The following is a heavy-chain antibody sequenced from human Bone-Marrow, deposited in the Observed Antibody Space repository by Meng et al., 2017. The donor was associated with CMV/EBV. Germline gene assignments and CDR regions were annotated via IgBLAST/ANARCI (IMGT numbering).Heavy chain of an antibody. J-gene: IGHJ4*02. CDR2: IYYSGST. D-gene: IGHD6-13*01. CDR1: GGSISSSSYY. V-gene: IGHV4-39*07. CDR3: ARVSPGAADGSRLFDY. Sequence: GSLRLSCTVSGGSISSSSYYWGWIRQPPGKGLEWLGSIYYSGSTYYNPSLKSRVTISVDTSQNQFSLKLSSVTAADTAVYYCARVSPGAADGSRLFDYWGQGTLVTVSS.